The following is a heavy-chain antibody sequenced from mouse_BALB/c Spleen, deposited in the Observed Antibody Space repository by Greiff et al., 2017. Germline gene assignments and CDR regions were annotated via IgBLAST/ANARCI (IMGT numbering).Heavy chain of an antibody. V-gene: IGHV5-17*02. CDR1: GFTFSSFG. Sequence: EVQVVESGGGLVQPGGSRKLSCAASGFTFSSFGMHWVRQAPEKGLEWVAYISSGSSTIYYADTVKGRFTISRDNPKNTLFLQMTSLRSEDTAMYYCARSEYGYGFDYWGQGTTLTVSS. J-gene: IGHJ2*01. CDR2: ISSGSSTI. CDR3: ARSEYGYGFDY. D-gene: IGHD2-2*01.